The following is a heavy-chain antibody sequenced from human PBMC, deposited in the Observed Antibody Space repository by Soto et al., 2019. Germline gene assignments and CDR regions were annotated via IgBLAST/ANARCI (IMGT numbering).Heavy chain of an antibody. CDR2: IIPIFGTA. Sequence: GASVKVSCKASGGTFSSYAISWVRQAPGQGLEWMGGIIPIFGTANYAQKFQGRVTITADESTSTAYMELSSLRSEDTAVYYCARVGEAAAFRMGFDPWGQGTLVTVSS. D-gene: IGHD6-13*01. V-gene: IGHV1-69*13. J-gene: IGHJ5*02. CDR1: GGTFSSYA. CDR3: ARVGEAAAFRMGFDP.